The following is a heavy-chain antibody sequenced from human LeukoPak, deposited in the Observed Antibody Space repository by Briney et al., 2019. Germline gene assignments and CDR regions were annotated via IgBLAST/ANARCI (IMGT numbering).Heavy chain of an antibody. V-gene: IGHV3-30*18. CDR1: GFTFSNYG. D-gene: IGHD3-10*01. CDR3: AKDGTVRGVIIYYFDY. J-gene: IGHJ4*02. CDR2: ISYDGSTK. Sequence: GGSLRLSCAASGFTFSNYGMHWVRQAPGKGLEWVAVISYDGSTKYYADSVKGRFTISRDNSENTLYLQMNSLRAEDTALYYCAKDGTVRGVIIYYFDYWGQGTLVTVSS.